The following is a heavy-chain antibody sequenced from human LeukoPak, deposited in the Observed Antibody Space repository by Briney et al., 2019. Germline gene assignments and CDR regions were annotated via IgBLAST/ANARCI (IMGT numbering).Heavy chain of an antibody. CDR2: IIGSGGNT. CDR1: GFTFSTSA. D-gene: IGHD6-13*01. V-gene: IGHV3-23*01. J-gene: IGHJ4*02. CDR3: AKCPRDGSSWDSGSEDY. Sequence: PGGSLRLSCAASGFTFSTSAMSWVRQAPGKGLEWVSSIIGSGGNTYYAESVKGRFTISRDNSKNTLYLQMNSQRAEDTAVYYCAKCPRDGSSWDSGSEDYWGQGTLVTV.